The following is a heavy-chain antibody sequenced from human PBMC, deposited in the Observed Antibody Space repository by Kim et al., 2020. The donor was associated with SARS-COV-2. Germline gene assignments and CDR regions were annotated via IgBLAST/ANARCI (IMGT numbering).Heavy chain of an antibody. Sequence: GGSLRLSCAASGFTFSSYAMHWVRQAPGKGLEWVAVISYDGSNKYYADSVKGRFTISRDNSKNTLYLQMNSLRAEDTAVYYCARGLYCSSTSCYRDAFDIWVQGTMLTFSS. J-gene: IGHJ3*02. CDR2: ISYDGSNK. D-gene: IGHD2-2*01. CDR3: ARGLYCSSTSCYRDAFDI. CDR1: GFTFSSYA. V-gene: IGHV3-30-3*01.